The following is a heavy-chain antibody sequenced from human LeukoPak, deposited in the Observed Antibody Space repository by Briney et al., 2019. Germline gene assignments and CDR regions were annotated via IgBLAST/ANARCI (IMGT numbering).Heavy chain of an antibody. CDR3: AKGRDGYNLGYSDY. Sequence: GSLILSCVASGFTFSTYAMCWVRQAPGKGLEGVSAISGSGGSTYYADSVKGRFTISRDNSKNTLYLQMNSLRAEDTALYYCAKGRDGYNLGYSDYWGQGTLVTVSS. D-gene: IGHD5-24*01. CDR1: GFTFSTYA. V-gene: IGHV3-23*01. J-gene: IGHJ4*02. CDR2: ISGSGGST.